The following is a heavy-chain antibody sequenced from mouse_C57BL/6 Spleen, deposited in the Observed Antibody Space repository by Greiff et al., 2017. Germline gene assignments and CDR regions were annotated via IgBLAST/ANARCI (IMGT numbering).Heavy chain of an antibody. D-gene: IGHD3-2*02. CDR2: IRLKSDNYAT. V-gene: IGHV6-3*01. CDR3: TEGDSSGW. Sequence: EVHLVESGGGLVQPGGSMKLSCVASGFTFSNYWMNWVRQSPEKGLEWVAQIRLKSDNYATHYAESVKGRFTISRDDSKSSVYLQMNNLRAEDTGIYYCTEGDSSGWWGQGTTLTVSS. CDR1: GFTFSNYW. J-gene: IGHJ2*01.